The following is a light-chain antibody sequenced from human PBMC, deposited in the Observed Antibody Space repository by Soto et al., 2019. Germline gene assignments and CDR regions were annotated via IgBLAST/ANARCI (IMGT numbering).Light chain of an antibody. CDR1: QGISNY. J-gene: IGKJ1*01. CDR2: TAS. Sequence: DIQMTQSTSSLSASVGDRVTITCRASQGISNYLAWYQQKPGKVPKLLIYTASTLQSGVRSRFSGSGSGTEFTLTISSLQAEDVATYYCQRDNSAPWTFGQGTKVEIK. CDR3: QRDNSAPWT. V-gene: IGKV1-27*01.